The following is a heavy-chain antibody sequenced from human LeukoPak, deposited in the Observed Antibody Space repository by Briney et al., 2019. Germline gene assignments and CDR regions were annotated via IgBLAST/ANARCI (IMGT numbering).Heavy chain of an antibody. Sequence: GGSLRLSCAASGFTFSSYAMHWVRQAPGKGLEYVAAISSNGGSTSYANSVKGRFTISRDNSKNTLYLQMGSLRAEDMAVYYCAREASTVVRCSDYWGQGTLVTVSS. CDR3: AREASTVVRCSDY. CDR2: ISSNGGST. CDR1: GFTFSSYA. D-gene: IGHD6-6*01. V-gene: IGHV3-64*01. J-gene: IGHJ4*02.